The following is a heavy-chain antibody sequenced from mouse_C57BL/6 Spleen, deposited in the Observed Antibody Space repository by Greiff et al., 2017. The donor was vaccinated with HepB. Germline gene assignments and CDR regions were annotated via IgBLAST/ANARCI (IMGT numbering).Heavy chain of an antibody. CDR3: AREGYDSPPFDV. Sequence: DVKLQESGPGMVKPSQSLSLTCTVTGYSITSGYDWHWIRHFPGNKLEWMGYISYSGSTNYNPSLKSRISITHDTSKNHFFLKLNSVTTEDTATYYCAREGYDSPPFDVWGTGTTVTVSS. CDR1: GYSITSGYD. V-gene: IGHV3-1*01. J-gene: IGHJ1*03. CDR2: ISYSGST. D-gene: IGHD2-4*01.